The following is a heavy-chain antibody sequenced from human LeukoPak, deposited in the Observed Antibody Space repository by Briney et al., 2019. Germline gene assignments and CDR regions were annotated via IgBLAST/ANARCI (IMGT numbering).Heavy chain of an antibody. J-gene: IGHJ1*01. CDR3: ARDHHHYDILTGYYIPEYFQH. CDR2: INWNGGST. D-gene: IGHD3-9*01. Sequence: GGSLRLSCAASGFTFSSYGMSWVRQAPGKGLEWVSGINWNGGSTGYADSVKGRFTISRDNAKNSLYLQMNSLRAEDTALYYCARDHHHYDILTGYYIPEYFQHWGQGTLVTVSS. CDR1: GFTFSSYG. V-gene: IGHV3-20*04.